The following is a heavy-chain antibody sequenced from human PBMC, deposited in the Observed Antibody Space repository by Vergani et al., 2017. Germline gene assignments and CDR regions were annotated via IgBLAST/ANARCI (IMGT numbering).Heavy chain of an antibody. D-gene: IGHD1/OR15-1a*01. J-gene: IGHJ4*02. V-gene: IGHV1-2*02. CDR1: GYTFTGYY. Sequence: QVQLVQSGAEVKKPGASVKVSCKASGYTFTGYYMHWVRQAPGQGLEWMGWINPNSGGTNYAQKFQGRVTMTRDTSISTAYMELSRLRSDDTAVYYCARSPHGGMEQDVLGYWGQGTLVTVSS. CDR2: INPNSGGT. CDR3: ARSPHGGMEQDVLGY.